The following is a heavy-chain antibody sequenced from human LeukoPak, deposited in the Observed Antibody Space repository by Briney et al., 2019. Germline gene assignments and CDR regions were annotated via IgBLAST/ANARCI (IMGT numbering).Heavy chain of an antibody. CDR3: AERPGGNSDAFDI. Sequence: GESLKISCKGSGYSFTCYWIGWVRQTPGKGLEWMGIIYPGDSDTRYSPSFQGQVTISADKSISTAYLQWSSLKASDTAMYYCAERPGGNSDAFDIWGQGTMVTVSS. V-gene: IGHV5-51*01. CDR2: IYPGDSDT. CDR1: GYSFTCYW. J-gene: IGHJ3*02. D-gene: IGHD4-23*01.